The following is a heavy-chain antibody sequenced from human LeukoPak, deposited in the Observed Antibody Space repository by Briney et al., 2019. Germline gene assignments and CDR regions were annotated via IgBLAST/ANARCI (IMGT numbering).Heavy chain of an antibody. D-gene: IGHD3-9*01. V-gene: IGHV4-30-4*08. CDR1: GGSISSCDFY. CDR3: ARGDLLTGYYKAPPAY. Sequence: SETLSLTYTVSGGSISSCDFYWSWIRQPPGKGLEWIGYIYYSGSTYYNPSLKSRVTISVDPAKNQFSLKLSSVTAADTAVYYCARGDLLTGYYKAPPAYSGQGTPVTVSS. CDR2: IYYSGST. J-gene: IGHJ4*02.